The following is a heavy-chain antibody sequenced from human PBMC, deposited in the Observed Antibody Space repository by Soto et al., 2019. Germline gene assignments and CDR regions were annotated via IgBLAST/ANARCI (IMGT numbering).Heavy chain of an antibody. CDR2: IIPIFGTA. V-gene: IGHV1-69*01. CDR3: ASPYYYGSGSYYKPSDGMDV. Sequence: QVQLVQSGAEVKKPGSSVKVSCKASGGTFSSYAISWVRQAPGQGLEWMGGIIPIFGTANYAQKFQGRVTITADESKSTAYMELSSLRSEDTAVYYCASPYYYGSGSYYKPSDGMDVWGQGTTVTVSS. J-gene: IGHJ6*02. D-gene: IGHD3-10*01. CDR1: GGTFSSYA.